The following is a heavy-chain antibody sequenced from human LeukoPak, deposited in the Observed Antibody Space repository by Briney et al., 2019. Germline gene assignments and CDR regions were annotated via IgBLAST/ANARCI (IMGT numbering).Heavy chain of an antibody. V-gene: IGHV4-59*08. J-gene: IGHJ3*02. Sequence: PSETPSLTCTVSGGSISGDHWNWIRQPPGKGLEWIGYTYYSGNTNYNPSLKSRVTISVDTSKNQFSLKLNSVTAADTAVYYCARRNDFGIWGQGTMVTVSS. CDR2: TYYSGNT. CDR3: ARRNDFGI. CDR1: GGSISGDH.